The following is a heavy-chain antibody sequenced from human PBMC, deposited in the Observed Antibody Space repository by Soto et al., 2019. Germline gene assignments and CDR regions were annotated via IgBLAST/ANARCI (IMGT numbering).Heavy chain of an antibody. J-gene: IGHJ4*02. D-gene: IGHD4-17*01. CDR1: GGSISSYY. CDR3: ARDEDSDYGVDY. CDR2: IYYSGST. V-gene: IGHV4-59*01. Sequence: PSETLSLTCTVSGGSISSYYWSWIRQPPGKGLEWIGYIYYSGSTNYNPSLKSRVTISVDSSKNQFSLKLSSVTAADTAVYYCARDEDSDYGVDYWGQGTLVTVSS.